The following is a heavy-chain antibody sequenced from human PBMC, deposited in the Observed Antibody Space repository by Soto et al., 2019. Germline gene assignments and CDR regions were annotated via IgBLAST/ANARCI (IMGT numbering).Heavy chain of an antibody. D-gene: IGHD2-15*01. J-gene: IGHJ4*02. CDR1: GGTFSSYT. CDR2: IIPILGIA. Sequence: QVQLVQSGAEVKKPGSSVKVSCKASGGTFSSYTISWVRQAPGQGLEWMGRIIPILGIANYAQKFQGRVTITADKSTSTAYMELSSLISEETAVYYCARLPTYCSGGSCRLDYWGQGPLVTVSS. CDR3: ARLPTYCSGGSCRLDY. V-gene: IGHV1-69*02.